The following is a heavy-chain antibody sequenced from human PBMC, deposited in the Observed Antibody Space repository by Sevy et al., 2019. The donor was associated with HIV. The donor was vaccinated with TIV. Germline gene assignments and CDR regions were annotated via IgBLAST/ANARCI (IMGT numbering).Heavy chain of an antibody. D-gene: IGHD6-6*01. CDR2: IYYSGST. J-gene: IGHJ5*02. Sequence: SETLSLTCTVSGGSISSYYWSWIRQPPGKGLEWMGYIYYSGSTTYNPPLKSRVTKSVDTSKNQFSLKLSPVTAADTAVYYCARQTSYSSSGVNWFDPWGQGTLVTVSS. CDR1: GGSISSYY. CDR3: ARQTSYSSSGVNWFDP. V-gene: IGHV4-59*08.